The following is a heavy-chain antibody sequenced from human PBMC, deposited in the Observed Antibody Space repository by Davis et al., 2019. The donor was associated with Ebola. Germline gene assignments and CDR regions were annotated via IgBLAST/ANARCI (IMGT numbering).Heavy chain of an antibody. J-gene: IGHJ6*04. CDR3: AKSGLSFGVVKYHYGMDV. D-gene: IGHD3-3*01. CDR2: IYRGGPT. CDR1: GLSVSSNH. V-gene: IGHV3-53*01. Sequence: GGSLRLSCAASGLSVSSNHMSWVRRAPGKGLEWVSVIYRGGPTHYADSVKGRFTISRDNSKKTLYLQMNSLRAEDTAVYYCAKSGLSFGVVKYHYGMDVWGKGTTVTVSS.